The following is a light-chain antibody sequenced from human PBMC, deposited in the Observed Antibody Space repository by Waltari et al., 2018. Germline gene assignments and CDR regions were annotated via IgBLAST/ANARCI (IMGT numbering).Light chain of an antibody. CDR2: EAS. J-gene: IGLJ2*01. V-gene: IGLV2-23*01. Sequence: QSALTQPASVSGSPGQSITISCTGSDSDVGTYHLVSWFQQHPGSAPKVFIFEASQRPSGVSARFSGSKSGNTASLTISWLHAEDEAHYFCCSYSHADTWIFGRGTKLTAL. CDR3: CSYSHADTWI. CDR1: DSDVGTYHL.